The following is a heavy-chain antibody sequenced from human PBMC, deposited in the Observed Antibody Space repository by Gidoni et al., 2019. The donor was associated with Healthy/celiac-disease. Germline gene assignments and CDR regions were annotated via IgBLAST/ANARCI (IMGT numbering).Heavy chain of an antibody. J-gene: IGHJ3*02. V-gene: IGHV2-5*01. D-gene: IGHD6-13*01. CDR2: IYWNDDK. Sequence: QITLKESGPTLVKPTQTLTLTCTFSGFSLTTSGVGVGWIRQPPGKALEWLALIYWNDDKRYSPSLKSRLTITKDTSKNQVVLTMTNMDPVDTATYYCVHRQQLSDAFDIWGQGTMVTVSS. CDR3: VHRQQLSDAFDI. CDR1: GFSLTTSGVG.